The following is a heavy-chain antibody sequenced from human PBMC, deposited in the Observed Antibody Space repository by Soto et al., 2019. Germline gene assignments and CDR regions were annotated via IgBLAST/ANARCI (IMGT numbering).Heavy chain of an antibody. V-gene: IGHV1-24*01. Sequence: EASVKVSCKVSGYTLTELSMHWARQAPGKGLEWMGGFDPEDGETIYAQKFQGRVTMTEDTSTDTAYMELSSLRSEDTAVYYCATASSFRDDGSDAFDIWGQGTMVTVSS. CDR2: FDPEDGET. CDR3: ATASSFRDDGSDAFDI. CDR1: GYTLTELS. D-gene: IGHD6-25*01. J-gene: IGHJ3*02.